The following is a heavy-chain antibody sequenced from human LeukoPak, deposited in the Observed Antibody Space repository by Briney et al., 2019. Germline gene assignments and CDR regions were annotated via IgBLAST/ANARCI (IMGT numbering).Heavy chain of an antibody. CDR2: INPTGGST. CDR1: GYTFPSYF. CDR3: ARTAARRFDY. V-gene: IGHV1-46*01. Sequence: ASVKVSCKASGYTFPSYFMHWVRQAPGQELEWMGIINPTGGSTTYAQKFQGRVTMTRDTSTSTVYMELSSLRSDDTAVYYCARTAARRFDYWGQGTLVTVSS. J-gene: IGHJ4*02. D-gene: IGHD6-6*01.